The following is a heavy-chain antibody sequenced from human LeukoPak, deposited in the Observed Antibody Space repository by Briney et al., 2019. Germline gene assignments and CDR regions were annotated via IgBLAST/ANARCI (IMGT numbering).Heavy chain of an antibody. Sequence: SESLSLTCAVYGGSFSGYYWSWNRQPPGKGLEWIGEINHSGSTNYNPSVKSRVTISVDTSKNQFSLKLSSVTAADTAVYYCARRKGYQLPSYYFDYWGQGTLVTVSS. CDR2: INHSGST. V-gene: IGHV4-34*01. CDR1: GGSFSGYY. D-gene: IGHD2-2*01. CDR3: ARRKGYQLPSYYFDY. J-gene: IGHJ4*02.